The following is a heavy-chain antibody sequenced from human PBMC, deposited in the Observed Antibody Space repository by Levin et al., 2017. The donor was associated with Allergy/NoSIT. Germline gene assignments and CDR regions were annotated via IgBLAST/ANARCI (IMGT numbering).Heavy chain of an antibody. D-gene: IGHD1-26*01. V-gene: IGHV3-21*01. Sequence: GESLKISCAASGFTFSSYSMNWVRQAPGKGLEWVSSISSSSSYIYYADSVKGRFTISRDNAKNSLYLQMNSLRAEDTAVYYCARDTWGRIVGATGDAFDIWGQGTMVTVSS. J-gene: IGHJ3*02. CDR1: GFTFSSYS. CDR2: ISSSSSYI. CDR3: ARDTWGRIVGATGDAFDI.